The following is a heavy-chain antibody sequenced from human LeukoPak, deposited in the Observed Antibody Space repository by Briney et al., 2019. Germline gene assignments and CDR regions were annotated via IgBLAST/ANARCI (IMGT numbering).Heavy chain of an antibody. CDR2: IRYDGNNK. CDR1: GFTFSNYG. V-gene: IGHV3-30*02. CDR3: ARAVAGTRNAFDL. J-gene: IGHJ3*01. D-gene: IGHD6-19*01. Sequence: GGSLRLSCAASGFTFSNYGMHWVRQAPGKGLEWVAFIRYDGNNKFYADSVKGRFTISRGNAKNTLYLQMNSLIAEDTAVYYCARAVAGTRNAFDLWGQGTMVTVSS.